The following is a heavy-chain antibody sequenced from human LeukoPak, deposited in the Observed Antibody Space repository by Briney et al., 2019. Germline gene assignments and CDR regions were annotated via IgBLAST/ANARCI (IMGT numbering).Heavy chain of an antibody. Sequence: GGSLRLSCAASGFTFSSYWMSWVRQAPGKGLEWVSSISSSSSYIYYADSVKGRFTISRDNAKNSLYLQMNSLRAEDTAVYYCARAYDFWSGYSSPYYYGMDVWGQGTTVTVSS. D-gene: IGHD3-3*01. J-gene: IGHJ6*02. CDR1: GFTFSSYW. CDR2: ISSSSSYI. CDR3: ARAYDFWSGYSSPYYYGMDV. V-gene: IGHV3-21*04.